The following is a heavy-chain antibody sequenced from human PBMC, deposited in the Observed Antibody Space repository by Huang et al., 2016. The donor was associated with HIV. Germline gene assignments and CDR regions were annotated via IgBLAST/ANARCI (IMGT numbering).Heavy chain of an antibody. CDR2: VYQSGST. J-gene: IGHJ4*02. CDR3: ASQHIGAAATWF. CDR1: GDFISSTNYY. V-gene: IGHV4-39*01. D-gene: IGHD6-13*01. Sequence: QLQLQESGPGQVKPSETLSLTCTVSGDFISSTNYYWGWIHQSPGKGLEWVGGVYQSGSTNYSPSLKSRVTLSVDTSRNQFSLRLNSVTAADTAVYYCASQHIGAAATWFWGRGTQVAVSS.